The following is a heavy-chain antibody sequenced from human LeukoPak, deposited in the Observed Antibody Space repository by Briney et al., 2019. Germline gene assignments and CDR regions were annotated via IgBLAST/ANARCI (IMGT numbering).Heavy chain of an antibody. CDR1: GYTFTSYG. CDR2: ISAYNGNA. Sequence: ASVKVSCKASGYTFTSYGISWVRQAPGQGLEWMGWISAYNGNANYAQKLQGRVTMTTDTSTSTAYMELRSLRSDDTAVYYCARPSSSGWYHRPQSGHYFDYWGQATLVTVSS. J-gene: IGHJ4*02. D-gene: IGHD6-19*01. CDR3: ARPSSSGWYHRPQSGHYFDY. V-gene: IGHV1-18*01.